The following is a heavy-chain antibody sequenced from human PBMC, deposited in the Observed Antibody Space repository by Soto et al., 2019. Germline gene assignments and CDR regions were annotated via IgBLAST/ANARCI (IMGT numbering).Heavy chain of an antibody. CDR2: ISAYNGNT. CDR1: GYTFTSYG. J-gene: IGHJ4*02. CDR3: ARGFVMGKYSSALNFDY. D-gene: IGHD6-25*01. Sequence: QVQLVQSGAEVKKPGASVKVSCKASGYTFTSYGISWVRQAPGQGLEWMGWISAYNGNTNYAQKLQGRDTMTTDTTTSTTYMELRSLRSDDTAVYYCARGFVMGKYSSALNFDYWGQGTLVTVSS. V-gene: IGHV1-18*01.